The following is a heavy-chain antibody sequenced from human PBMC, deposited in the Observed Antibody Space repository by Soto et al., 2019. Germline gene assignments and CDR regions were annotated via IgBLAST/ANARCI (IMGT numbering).Heavy chain of an antibody. V-gene: IGHV4-61*08. CDR3: AGGSSGWLLIDY. CDR2: IYYSGST. J-gene: IGHJ4*02. Sequence: SETLSLTCTVSGGSVSSGGYYWSWIRQPPGKGLEWIGYIYYSGSTNYNPSLKSRVTISVDTSKNQFSLKLSSVTAADTAVYYCAGGSSGWLLIDYWGQGTLVTVSS. CDR1: GGSVSSGGYY. D-gene: IGHD6-19*01.